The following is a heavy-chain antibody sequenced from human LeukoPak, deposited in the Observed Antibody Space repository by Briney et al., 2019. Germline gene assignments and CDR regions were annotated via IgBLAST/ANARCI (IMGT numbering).Heavy chain of an antibody. D-gene: IGHD3-10*01. CDR1: GFTFSSYA. CDR3: AKSLSGRNYYYLGMDV. J-gene: IGHJ6*02. V-gene: IGHV3-23*01. CDR2: ISGSGGRT. Sequence: PGGSLRLSCVDSGFTFSSYALSWVRQAPGKGLEWVSGISGSGGRTDYADSVKGRFTISRDNSKNTLYLRMNSLRAEDTAVYYCAKSLSGRNYYYLGMDVWGQGTTLTVPS.